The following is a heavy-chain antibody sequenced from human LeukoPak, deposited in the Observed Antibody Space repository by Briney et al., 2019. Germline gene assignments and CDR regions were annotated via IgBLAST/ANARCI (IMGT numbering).Heavy chain of an antibody. CDR1: GESFSDYF. CDR3: ARNHYGDYEKPDVFDI. V-gene: IGHV4-34*01. CDR2: INHSGST. J-gene: IGHJ3*02. Sequence: SETLSLTCAVYGESFSDYFWSWIRQPPGKELEWIGEINHSGSTNYNPSLKSRVTISVDTSKNQFSLKLISVTAADTAVYYCARNHYGDYEKPDVFDIWGQGTMVTVSS. D-gene: IGHD4-17*01.